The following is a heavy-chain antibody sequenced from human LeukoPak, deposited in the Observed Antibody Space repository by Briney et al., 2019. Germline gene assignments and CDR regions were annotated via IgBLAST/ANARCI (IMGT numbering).Heavy chain of an antibody. Sequence: GGSLRLSCAASGFTFSSYAMSWVRQAPGKGLEWVSAISGSGGSTYYADSVKGRFNISRDNSKNTLYLQMNSLRAEDTAVYYCAKDQQWLVLYYFDYRGQGTLVTVSS. V-gene: IGHV3-23*01. CDR3: AKDQQWLVLYYFDY. CDR1: GFTFSSYA. CDR2: ISGSGGST. D-gene: IGHD6-19*01. J-gene: IGHJ4*02.